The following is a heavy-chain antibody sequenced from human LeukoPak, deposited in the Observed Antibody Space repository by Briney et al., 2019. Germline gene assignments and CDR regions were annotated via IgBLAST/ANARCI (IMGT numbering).Heavy chain of an antibody. V-gene: IGHV1-2*02. J-gene: IGHJ4*02. Sequence: ASVKVSCKASGYRFTDYYMHWVRQAPGQGLEWMGWVNPNNGATNYAQKFQGRVTMTRGTSISTVYMDLTSLRSDDSAIYYCARDYAEAATITAFRTYYYFDHWGQGTLVTVSS. CDR2: VNPNNGAT. CDR3: ARDYAEAATITAFRTYYYFDH. CDR1: GYRFTDYY. D-gene: IGHD5-24*01.